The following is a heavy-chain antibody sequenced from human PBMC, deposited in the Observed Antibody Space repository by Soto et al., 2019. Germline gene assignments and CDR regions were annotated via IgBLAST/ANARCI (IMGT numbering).Heavy chain of an antibody. CDR3: ATVNDFWSGSYPLLSERDFGY. J-gene: IGHJ4*02. CDR2: ISSSSSYI. D-gene: IGHD3-3*01. Sequence: GSLRLSCAASGFTFSSYSMNWVRQAPGKGLEWVSSISSSSSYIYYADSVKGRFTISRDNAKNSLYLQMNSLRAEDTAVYYCATVNDFWSGSYPLLSERDFGYWGQGTLVTVSS. V-gene: IGHV3-21*01. CDR1: GFTFSSYS.